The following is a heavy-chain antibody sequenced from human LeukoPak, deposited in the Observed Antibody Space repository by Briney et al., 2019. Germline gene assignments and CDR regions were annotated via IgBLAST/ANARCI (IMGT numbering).Heavy chain of an antibody. J-gene: IGHJ4*02. V-gene: IGHV3-23*01. CDR2: ISNNGGYT. CDR3: AKQLGYCSDGSCYFPY. CDR1: GFTFSSSA. Sequence: PPGGSLRLSCAASGFTFSSSAMSWVRQAPGKGLEWVQPISNNGGYTYYADSVQGRFTISRDNSKSTLCLQMNSLRAEDTAVYYCAKQLGYCSDGSCYFPYWGQGTLVTVSS. D-gene: IGHD2-15*01.